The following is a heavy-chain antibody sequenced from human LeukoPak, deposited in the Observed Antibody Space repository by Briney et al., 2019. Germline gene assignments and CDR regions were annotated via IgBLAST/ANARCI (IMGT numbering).Heavy chain of an antibody. CDR2: ISGSGGST. CDR3: AKRTVHADAFDI. V-gene: IGHV3-23*01. CDR1: GFTLSSYA. D-gene: IGHD1/OR15-1a*01. Sequence: PGGSLRLSCAASGFTLSSYAMSWVRQAPGKGLEWVSAISGSGGSTYYADSVKGRFTISRDNSKNTLYLQMNSLRAEDTAVYYCAKRTVHADAFDIWGQGTMVTASS. J-gene: IGHJ3*02.